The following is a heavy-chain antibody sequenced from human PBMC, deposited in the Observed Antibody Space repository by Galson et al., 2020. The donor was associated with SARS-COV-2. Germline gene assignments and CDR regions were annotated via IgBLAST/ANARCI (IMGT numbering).Heavy chain of an antibody. V-gene: IGHV3-48*04. CDR1: GFNFSSYS. J-gene: IGHJ6*03. CDR2: ISSSSSTI. D-gene: IGHD3-3*01. Sequence: GGSLRLSCAASGFNFSSYSMNWVRQAPGKGLEWVSYISSSSSTIYYADSVMGRFTISRDNSKNSLYLQMNSLRAEDTAVYYCARVGLSTIFGVVINYYYMDGWGKGTTVTVS. CDR3: ARVGLSTIFGVVINYYYMDG.